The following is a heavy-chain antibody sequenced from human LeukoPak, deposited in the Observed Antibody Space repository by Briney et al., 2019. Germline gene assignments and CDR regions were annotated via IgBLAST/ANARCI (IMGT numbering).Heavy chain of an antibody. J-gene: IGHJ4*02. CDR2: TRNKANSYTT. CDR1: GFTFSDHY. V-gene: IGHV3-72*01. CDR3: ATAGVVAASETLYY. Sequence: GGSLRLSCAASGFTFSDHYMDWVRQAPGKGLEWVGRTRNKANSYTTEYAASVKGRFTISRDDSKNSLYLQMNSLKTEDTAVYYCATAGVVAASETLYYWGQGTLVTVSS. D-gene: IGHD2-15*01.